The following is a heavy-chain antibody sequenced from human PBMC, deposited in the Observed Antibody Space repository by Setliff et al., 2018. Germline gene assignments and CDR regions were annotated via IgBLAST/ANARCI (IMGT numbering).Heavy chain of an antibody. Sequence: LRLSCAASGFTFSKYGMYWVRQAPGKGLEWVAFIRYDGSNKYYADSVKGRFTIFRDNSKNTLYLQMSSLRTEDTAVYYCRLWFGELLRDYWGQGTLVTVSS. V-gene: IGHV3-30*02. CDR3: RLWFGELLRDY. J-gene: IGHJ4*02. CDR2: IRYDGSNK. CDR1: GFTFSKYG. D-gene: IGHD3-10*01.